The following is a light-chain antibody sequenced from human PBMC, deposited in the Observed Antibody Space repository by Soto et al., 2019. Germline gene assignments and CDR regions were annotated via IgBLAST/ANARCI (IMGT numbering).Light chain of an antibody. CDR1: QSISVY. V-gene: IGKV1-39*01. CDR3: QQTYTYPLT. Sequence: DIQITQSPSSLSASVGDRVTITCRASQSISVYLNWYQHKPGKAPKLLIYAASNLQSGVPSRFSRSGSGPDFILPVRSLQPEDFATYYCQQTYTYPLTVGGGTKVDIK. J-gene: IGKJ4*01. CDR2: AAS.